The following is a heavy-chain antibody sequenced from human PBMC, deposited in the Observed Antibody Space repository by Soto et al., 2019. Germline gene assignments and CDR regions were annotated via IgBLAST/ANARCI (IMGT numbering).Heavy chain of an antibody. J-gene: IGHJ6*02. Sequence: GASVKVSCKASGGTFSSYAISWVRQAPGQGLEWMGGIIPIFGTANYAQKFQGRVTITADESTSTAYMELSSLRSEDTAVYYCAKGTTRRYYYYGMDAWGQGTTVTVS. V-gene: IGHV1-69*13. CDR1: GGTFSSYA. D-gene: IGHD1-7*01. CDR2: IIPIFGTA. CDR3: AKGTTRRYYYYGMDA.